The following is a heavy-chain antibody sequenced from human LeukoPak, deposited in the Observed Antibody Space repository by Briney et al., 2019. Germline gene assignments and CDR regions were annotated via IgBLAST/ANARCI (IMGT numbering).Heavy chain of an antibody. CDR2: IKQDGSEK. Sequence: GGSLRLSCAASGLTFSSYWMSWVRQAPGKGLEWVANIKQDGSEKYYVDSVKGRLTISRDNAKNSLYLQMNSLRAEDTAVYYCARERGSGSYTDVWGQGTTVTVSS. D-gene: IGHD1-26*01. J-gene: IGHJ6*03. V-gene: IGHV3-7*01. CDR1: GLTFSSYW. CDR3: ARERGSGSYTDV.